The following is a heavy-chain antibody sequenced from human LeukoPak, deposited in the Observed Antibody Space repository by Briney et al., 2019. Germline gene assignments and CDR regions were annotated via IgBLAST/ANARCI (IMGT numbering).Heavy chain of an antibody. V-gene: IGHV1-69*04. CDR1: GGTFSSYA. Sequence: SVKVSCKASGGTFSSYAISWVRQAPGQGLEWMGRIIPILGIANYAQKFQGRVTITADKSTSTAYMELSSLRSEDTAVYYCARDQEHPLWFGELPLYYWGQGTLVTVSS. CDR2: IIPILGIA. D-gene: IGHD3-10*01. CDR3: ARDQEHPLWFGELPLYY. J-gene: IGHJ4*02.